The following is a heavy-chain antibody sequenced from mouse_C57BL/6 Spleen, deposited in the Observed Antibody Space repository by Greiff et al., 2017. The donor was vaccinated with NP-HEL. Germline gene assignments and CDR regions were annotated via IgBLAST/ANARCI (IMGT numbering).Heavy chain of an antibody. V-gene: IGHV5-17*01. CDR1: GFTFSDYG. CDR3: ARPCGGSYGLAY. J-gene: IGHJ3*01. Sequence: EVQVVESGGGLVKPGGSLKLSCAASGFTFSDYGMHWVRQAPEKGLEWVAYISSGSSTIYYADTVKGRFTISRDNAKNTLFLQMTSLRSEDAAMYYGARPCGGSYGLAYWGKGTLVTVSA. D-gene: IGHD1-1*02. CDR2: ISSGSSTI.